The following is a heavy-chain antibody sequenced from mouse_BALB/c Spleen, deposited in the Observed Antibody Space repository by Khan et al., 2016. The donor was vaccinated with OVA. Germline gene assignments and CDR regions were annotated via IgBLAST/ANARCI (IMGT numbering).Heavy chain of an antibody. CDR3: APVGNYYVSFAY. CDR1: GYTFTSYV. J-gene: IGHJ3*01. Sequence: VQLKQSGPELVKPGASVKMSCKASGYTFTSYVMHWVKQKPGLGLEWIGYIYPFNDDTKYNEKFKGKATLTSDKSSSTAYMELSSLTSEDSAVYCCAPVGNYYVSFAYWGQGTLVIVSA. V-gene: IGHV1S136*01. D-gene: IGHD1-1*01. CDR2: IYPFNDDT.